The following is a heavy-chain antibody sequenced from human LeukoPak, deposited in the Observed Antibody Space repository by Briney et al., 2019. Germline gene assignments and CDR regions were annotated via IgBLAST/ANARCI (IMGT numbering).Heavy chain of an antibody. Sequence: GGSLRLSCVASGFTFSRFEMNWVRQAPGKGLEWVSYISGSGSSIYYADSVKGRFTISRDNAKNSLYLQMNSLRGEDTAVDYCARDMGYCSSSNCYTYYLDYWGQGTLVTVSS. J-gene: IGHJ4*02. D-gene: IGHD2-2*01. CDR2: ISGSGSSI. V-gene: IGHV3-48*03. CDR3: ARDMGYCSSSNCYTYYLDY. CDR1: GFTFSRFE.